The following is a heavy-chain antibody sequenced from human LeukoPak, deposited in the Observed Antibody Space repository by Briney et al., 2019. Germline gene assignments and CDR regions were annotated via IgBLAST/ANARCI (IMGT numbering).Heavy chain of an antibody. D-gene: IGHD6-19*01. CDR2: IWYDGSNK. J-gene: IGHJ6*02. V-gene: IGHV3-33*01. CDR1: GFTFSSYG. Sequence: GGSLRLSCAASGFTFSSYGMHWVRQAPGKGLEWVAVIWYDGSNKYYADSVKGRFTISRDNSKNTLYLQMNSLRAEDTAVYYCASEDSSGWKYGMDVWGQGTTVTVSS. CDR3: ASEDSSGWKYGMDV.